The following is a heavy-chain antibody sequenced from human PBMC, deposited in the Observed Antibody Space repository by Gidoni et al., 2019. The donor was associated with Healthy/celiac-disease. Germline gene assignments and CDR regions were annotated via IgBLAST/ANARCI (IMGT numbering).Heavy chain of an antibody. J-gene: IGHJ6*02. Sequence: QLQLQESGPGLVKPSETLSLTCTVSGGSISSSSYYWGWIRQPPGKGLEWIGSIYYSGSTYYNPSLKSRVTISVDTSKNQFSLKLSSVTAADTAVYYCARLFSSGQKRRAYYYGMDVWGQGTTVTVSS. V-gene: IGHV4-39*01. CDR3: ARLFSSGQKRRAYYYGMDV. CDR2: IYYSGST. D-gene: IGHD6-19*01. CDR1: GGSISSSSYY.